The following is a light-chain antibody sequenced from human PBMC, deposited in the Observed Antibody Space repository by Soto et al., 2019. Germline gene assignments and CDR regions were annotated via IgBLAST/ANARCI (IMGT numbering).Light chain of an antibody. Sequence: EIVLTQSPGTLSLSPGERATLSCRASQSVSNSHLAWYQQKPGQAPRLLFYGASSRATGIPDRFSGSVSGTDFTLTISRLEPEDFAIYFCQQYDISPLTFGGGTKVEIK. V-gene: IGKV3-20*01. CDR2: GAS. CDR3: QQYDISPLT. CDR1: QSVSNSH. J-gene: IGKJ4*01.